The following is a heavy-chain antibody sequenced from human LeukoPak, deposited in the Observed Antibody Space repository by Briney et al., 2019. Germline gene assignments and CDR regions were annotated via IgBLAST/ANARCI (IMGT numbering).Heavy chain of an antibody. J-gene: IGHJ4*02. D-gene: IGHD3-10*01. CDR2: INHSGST. CDR3: AGGMVYYGPGRGFDY. CDR1: GGSFSGYY. Sequence: SETLSLTCAVYGGSFSGYYWSWIRQPPGKGLEWIGEINHSGSTNYNPSLKSRFTISVDTSNNKFSLHPSSVTTADAPVYYCAGGMVYYGPGRGFDYCGQGTLVTVSS. V-gene: IGHV4-34*01.